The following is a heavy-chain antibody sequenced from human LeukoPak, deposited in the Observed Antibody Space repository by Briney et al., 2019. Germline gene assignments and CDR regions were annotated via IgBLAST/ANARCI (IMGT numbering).Heavy chain of an antibody. Sequence: SETLSLTCAVSGYSISSGYYWGWIRQPPGKGLEWIGSIYHSGSTYYNSSLKSRVTISVDTSKNQFSLKLSSVTAADTAVYFCARCGSGNYFDSWGQGTLVTVSS. CDR2: IYHSGST. D-gene: IGHD3-10*01. V-gene: IGHV4-38-2*01. CDR3: ARCGSGNYFDS. CDR1: GYSISSGYY. J-gene: IGHJ4*02.